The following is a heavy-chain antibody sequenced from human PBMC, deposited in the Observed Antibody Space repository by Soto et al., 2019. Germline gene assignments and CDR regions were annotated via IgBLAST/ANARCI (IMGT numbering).Heavy chain of an antibody. V-gene: IGHV1-18*01. Sequence: ASVKVSCKASGYTFTSSGMSWVRQAPGQGLEWMVCISAHTGSSEYAQRFQGRVTMTTDRSTSTAYMELRSLRSDDTAVYYCARDGAARPPDYYYYYYGMDVWGQGTTVTVSS. CDR2: ISAHTGSS. D-gene: IGHD6-6*01. CDR1: GYTFTSSG. CDR3: ARDGAARPPDYYYYYYGMDV. J-gene: IGHJ6*02.